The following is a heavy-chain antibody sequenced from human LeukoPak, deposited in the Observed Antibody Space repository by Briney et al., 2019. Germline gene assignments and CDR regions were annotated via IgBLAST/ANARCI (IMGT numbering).Heavy chain of an antibody. CDR1: GFTVSSNY. CDR2: IYSGGST. Sequence: EGSLRLSCAASGFTVSSNYMSWVRQAPGKGLEWVSVIYSGGSTYYADSVKGRFTISRHNSKNTLYLQMNSLRAEDTAVYYCARSRIWFGDPDAFDIWGQGTMVTVSS. J-gene: IGHJ3*02. CDR3: ARSRIWFGDPDAFDI. D-gene: IGHD3-10*01. V-gene: IGHV3-53*04.